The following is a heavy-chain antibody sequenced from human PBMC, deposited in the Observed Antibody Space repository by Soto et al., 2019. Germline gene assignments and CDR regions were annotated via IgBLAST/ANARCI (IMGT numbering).Heavy chain of an antibody. CDR2: IKQDGSEK. Sequence: GESLKISCAASGFTFSSYWMSWVRQAPGKGLEWVANIKQDGSEKYYVDSVKGRFTISRDNAKNSLYLQMNSLRAEDTAVYCCARVAWGKAFDIWGQGTMVTVSS. CDR1: GFTFSSYW. J-gene: IGHJ3*02. V-gene: IGHV3-7*03. CDR3: ARVAWGKAFDI. D-gene: IGHD3-16*01.